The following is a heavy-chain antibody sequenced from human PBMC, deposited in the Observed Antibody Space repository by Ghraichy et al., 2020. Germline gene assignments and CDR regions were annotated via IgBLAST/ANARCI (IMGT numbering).Heavy chain of an antibody. CDR2: INPYSGDT. CDR1: GYTFTVYY. V-gene: IGHV1-2*06. CDR3: ARAPYDYGRTLDY. J-gene: IGHJ4*02. D-gene: IGHD4-23*01. Sequence: ASVKVSCKTSGYTFTVYYIHWVRQAPGQGLEWMGRINPYSGDTKYAQRIQGRVTMTTDTSITTAYMELSNLHSDDTAMYYCARAPYDYGRTLDYWGQGAPVTVAS.